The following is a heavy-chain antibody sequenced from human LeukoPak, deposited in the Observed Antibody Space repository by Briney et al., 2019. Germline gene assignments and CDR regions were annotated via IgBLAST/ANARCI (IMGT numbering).Heavy chain of an antibody. CDR1: GGSISSGGYY. CDR3: ERRGGRDHRYFDY. CDR2: IYHSGST. Sequence: SQTLSLTCTVSGGSISSGGYYWSWIRQPPGKGLEWIGYIYHSGSTYYNPSLKSRVTISLDRSKNQFSLKLSCVTAADTAVYYCERRGGRDHRYFDYWGQGTLVTVSS. V-gene: IGHV4-30-2*05. J-gene: IGHJ4*02. D-gene: IGHD1-26*01.